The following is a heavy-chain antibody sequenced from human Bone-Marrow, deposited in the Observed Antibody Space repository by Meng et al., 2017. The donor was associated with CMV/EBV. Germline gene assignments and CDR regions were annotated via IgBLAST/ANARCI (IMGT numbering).Heavy chain of an antibody. V-gene: IGHV3-21*01. CDR1: GFTFSSYS. CDR2: ISSSSNYI. CDR3: AREGFFGVVTPAPFDY. J-gene: IGHJ4*02. Sequence: GGFLRLSCAASGFTFSSYSMNWVRQAPGKGLEWVSSISSSSNYIYYADSVKGRFTISRDNAKNSLYLQMNSLRAEDTAVYYCAREGFFGVVTPAPFDYWGQGTLVTVSS. D-gene: IGHD3-3*01.